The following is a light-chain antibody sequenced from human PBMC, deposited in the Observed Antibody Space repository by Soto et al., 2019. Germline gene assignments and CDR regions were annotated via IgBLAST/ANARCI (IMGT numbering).Light chain of an antibody. CDR2: DAS. CDR1: QSVSSY. CDR3: QQRSNWPPIT. Sequence: EIVLTQSQATRSLSPGERATLSGRASQSVSSYLAWYQQKPGQATSLIIYDASNRANGIPARFSGSGSGADFTLTISSLEPEDFASYYCQQRSNWPPITFGQGTRLEIK. V-gene: IGKV3-11*01. J-gene: IGKJ5*01.